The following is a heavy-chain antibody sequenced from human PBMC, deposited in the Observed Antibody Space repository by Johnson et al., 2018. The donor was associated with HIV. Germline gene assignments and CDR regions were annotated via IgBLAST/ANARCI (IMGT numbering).Heavy chain of an antibody. J-gene: IGHJ3*02. CDR2: ISSSGGST. D-gene: IGHD1-7*01. CDR1: GFTFSDYY. V-gene: IGHV3-11*04. Sequence: QVQLVESGGGVVQPGRSLRLSCAASGFTFSDYYMSWIRQAPGKGLEWVSYISSSGGSTYYADSVEGRFTISRDNSKNTLYLQMNSLRAEDTAVYYCARGSRLTGTTVAFDIWGQGTMVTVSS. CDR3: ARGSRLTGTTVAFDI.